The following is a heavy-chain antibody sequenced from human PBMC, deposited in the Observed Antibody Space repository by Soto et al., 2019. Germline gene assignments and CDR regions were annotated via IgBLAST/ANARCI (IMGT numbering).Heavy chain of an antibody. D-gene: IGHD6-13*01. J-gene: IGHJ3*02. CDR1: GFTFDDYA. CDR2: ISWNSGSI. V-gene: IGHV3-9*01. Sequence: EVQLVESGGGLVQPGRSLRLSCAASGFTFDDYARHWVRQAPGKGLEWVAGISWNSGSIGYADSVKGRFTISRDNAKNSMYLQMNSLRAEDTAVYYCAKARGSSCYFDKGDDAFDIWGQVTMVTVSS. CDR3: AKARGSSCYFDKGDDAFDI.